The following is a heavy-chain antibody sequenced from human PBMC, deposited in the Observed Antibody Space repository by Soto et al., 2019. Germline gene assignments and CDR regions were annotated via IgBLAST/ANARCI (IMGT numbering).Heavy chain of an antibody. V-gene: IGHV6-1*01. CDR2: TYYRSKWFN. CDR3: ASPSGGSDAFDI. CDR1: GDSVSSISTA. D-gene: IGHD2-15*01. Sequence: SQTLSLTCAISGDSVSSISTAWNWIRQSPSRGLERLGRTYYRSKWFNDYAISVKSRITITPDTSKNQFSLQLNSVTPEDTAVYYCASPSGGSDAFDIWGQGTMVTVSS. J-gene: IGHJ3*02.